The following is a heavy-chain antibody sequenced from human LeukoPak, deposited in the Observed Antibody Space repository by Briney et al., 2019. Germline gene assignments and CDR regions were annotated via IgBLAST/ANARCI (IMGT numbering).Heavy chain of an antibody. Sequence: SETLSLTCTVSGDSISSSSSYWGWIRQPPGKGLEWIGYIYYSGSTNYNPSLKSRVTISVDTSKNQFSLKLSSVTAADTAVYYCARDSRGTYYDILTGYSTDAFDIWGQGTMVTVSS. CDR3: ARDSRGTYYDILTGYSTDAFDI. CDR2: IYYSGST. CDR1: GDSISSSSSY. V-gene: IGHV4-61*01. D-gene: IGHD3-9*01. J-gene: IGHJ3*02.